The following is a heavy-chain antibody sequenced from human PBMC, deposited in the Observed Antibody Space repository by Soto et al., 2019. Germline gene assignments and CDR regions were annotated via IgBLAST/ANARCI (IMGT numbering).Heavy chain of an antibody. Sequence: QVELQESGPRLVRPSETLYLTCTVSGGSMSGYHWSWVRQPAGKGLEWIGRVHSTGSTDYNPSVESRITVSLDTSKKQFSLKLRSVTAADTALYFCARDSVSLTLFDYWGQGIRVTGSS. D-gene: IGHD3-10*01. J-gene: IGHJ4*02. CDR3: ARDSVSLTLFDY. CDR2: VHSTGST. V-gene: IGHV4-4*07. CDR1: GGSMSGYH.